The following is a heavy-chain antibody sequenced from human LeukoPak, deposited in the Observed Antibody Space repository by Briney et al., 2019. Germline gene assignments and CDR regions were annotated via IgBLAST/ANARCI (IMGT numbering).Heavy chain of an antibody. Sequence: SETLSLTCTVSGGSISRYYWSWIRQPPGEGLEWIGYIYYTGTTNYNPSLKNRVTMSVDTSKNQFSLKLSSVTSADTAVYYCARTGIWSGYYTFDYWGQGSLVTVSS. CDR3: ARTGIWSGYYTFDY. CDR1: GGSISRYY. J-gene: IGHJ4*02. V-gene: IGHV4-59*01. D-gene: IGHD3-3*01. CDR2: IYYTGTT.